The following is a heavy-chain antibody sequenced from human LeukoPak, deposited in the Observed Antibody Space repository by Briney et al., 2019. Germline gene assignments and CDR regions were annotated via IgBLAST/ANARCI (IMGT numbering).Heavy chain of an antibody. Sequence: SETLSLTCTVSGGSISSSSYYWGWIREPPGKRLEWIGSMYYSGSTYYSPSLKSRVTISVDTSKNQFSLKLSSVTAADTAVYYCARSEQWPVPLDHWGQGTLVTVSS. CDR2: MYYSGST. J-gene: IGHJ4*02. D-gene: IGHD6-19*01. CDR3: ARSEQWPVPLDH. CDR1: GGSISSSSYY. V-gene: IGHV4-39*07.